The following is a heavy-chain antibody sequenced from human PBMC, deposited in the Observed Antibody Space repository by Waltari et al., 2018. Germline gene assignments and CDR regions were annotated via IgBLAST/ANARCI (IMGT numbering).Heavy chain of an antibody. CDR1: GFPFSAHD. CDR3: ARDLDGDSNLDY. CDR2: SRNKAHSYTT. D-gene: IGHD2-21*02. J-gene: IGHJ4*02. V-gene: IGHV3-72*01. Sequence: EVQLVESGGGLVQPGGSLRLSGAASGFPFSAHDMDWVRQAPEKGLEWVGRSRNKAHSYTTEYAASVKGRFTISRDDSENSLYLQMNSLKTEDTAVYYCARDLDGDSNLDYWGQGTLVTVSS.